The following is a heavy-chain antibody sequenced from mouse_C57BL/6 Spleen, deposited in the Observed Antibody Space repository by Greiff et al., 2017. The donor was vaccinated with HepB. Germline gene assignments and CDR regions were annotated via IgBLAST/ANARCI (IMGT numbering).Heavy chain of an antibody. Sequence: QVQLQQPGAELVRPGTSVKLSCKASGYTFTSYWMHWVKQRPGQGLEWIGVIDPSDSYTNYNQKFKGKATLTVDTSSSTAYMQLSSLTSEDSAVYYCARGDGQDYFDVWGTGTTVTVSS. CDR3: ARGDGQDYFDV. CDR1: GYTFTSYW. V-gene: IGHV1-59*01. D-gene: IGHD2-3*01. J-gene: IGHJ1*03. CDR2: IDPSDSYT.